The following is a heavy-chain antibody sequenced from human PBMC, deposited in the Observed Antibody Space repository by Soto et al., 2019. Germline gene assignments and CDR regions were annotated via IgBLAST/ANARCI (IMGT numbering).Heavy chain of an antibody. CDR1: GGYISSAGSF. V-gene: IGHV4-31*03. CDR2: MSHSETT. J-gene: IGHJ5*01. CDR3: ARGYRCPDRVDS. D-gene: IGHD5-12*01. Sequence: QVQLQESGPGLRKPSQTLFLTCTVSGGYISSAGSFWSWVRQHPGKGLEWIGYMSHSETTHYNSSLKSRVTISRDTSKNQFSLNLDSLTAAATAVYYCARGYRCPDRVDSWGPGTLVIVSS.